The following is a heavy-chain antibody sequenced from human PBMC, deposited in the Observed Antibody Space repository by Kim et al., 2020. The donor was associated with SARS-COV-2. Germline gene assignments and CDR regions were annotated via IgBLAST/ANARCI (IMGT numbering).Heavy chain of an antibody. D-gene: IGHD6-19*01. CDR2: GST. Sequence: GSTNYTPSLKSRVTISVDKSKNQFSLKLSSVTAADTAVYYCARDSIAVVYWGQGTLVTVSS. J-gene: IGHJ4*02. CDR3: ARDSIAVVY. V-gene: IGHV4-4*02.